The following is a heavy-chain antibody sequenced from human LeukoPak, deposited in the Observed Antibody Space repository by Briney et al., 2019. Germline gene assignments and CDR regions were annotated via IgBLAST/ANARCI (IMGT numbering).Heavy chain of an antibody. Sequence: PGGSLRLSCASSGFTFSSYLMTWVRQAPGKGLEWVSAISTQSNSVYYANSVKGRVTISRDDAKNSVYLKINRLRGEDKAVYYCVRVVWRESAGLVNSWRGDHWGQGTLVTVSS. CDR2: ISTQSNSV. V-gene: IGHV3-21*06. D-gene: IGHD3-10*01. J-gene: IGHJ4*02. CDR3: VRVVWRESAGLVNSWRGDH. CDR1: GFTFSSYL.